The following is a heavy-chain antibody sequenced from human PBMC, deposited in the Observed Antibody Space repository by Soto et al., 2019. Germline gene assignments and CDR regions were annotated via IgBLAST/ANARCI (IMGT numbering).Heavy chain of an antibody. Sequence: KVSCKASGGTFSSYAISWVRQAPGQGLEWMGGIIPIFGTANYAQKFQGRVTITADESTSTAYMELSSLRSEDTAVYYCASRYCSSTSCYSYYYYGMDVWGQGTTVTGSS. CDR1: GGTFSSYA. V-gene: IGHV1-69*01. D-gene: IGHD2-2*01. CDR2: IIPIFGTA. J-gene: IGHJ6*02. CDR3: ASRYCSSTSCYSYYYYGMDV.